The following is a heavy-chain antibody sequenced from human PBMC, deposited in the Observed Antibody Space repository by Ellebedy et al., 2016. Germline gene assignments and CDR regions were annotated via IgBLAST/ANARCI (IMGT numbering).Heavy chain of an antibody. J-gene: IGHJ6*02. CDR2: INHSGST. V-gene: IGHV4-39*07. CDR3: ARGPITMVRGVIGMDV. CDR1: GGSISSSSYY. D-gene: IGHD3-10*01. Sequence: AGSLRLSXTVSGGSISSSSYYWGWIRQPPGKGLEWIGEINHSGSTNYNPSLKSRVTISVDTSKNQFSLKLSSVTAADTAGYYCARGPITMVRGVIGMDVWGQGTTVTVSS.